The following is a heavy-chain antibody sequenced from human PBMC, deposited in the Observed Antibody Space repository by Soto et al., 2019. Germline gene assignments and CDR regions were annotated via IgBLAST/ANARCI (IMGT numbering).Heavy chain of an antibody. CDR3: AKDGMVRGVIPNWFDP. D-gene: IGHD3-10*01. J-gene: IGHJ5*02. CDR1: GFTFSSYA. V-gene: IGHV3-23*01. Sequence: EVQLLGSGGGLVQPGGSLRLSCAASGFTFSSYAMSWVRQAPGKGLEWVSAISGSGGSTYYADSVKGRFTISRDNSKNTLYLQMNSLRAEDTAVYYCAKDGMVRGVIPNWFDPWGQGTLVTVSS. CDR2: ISGSGGST.